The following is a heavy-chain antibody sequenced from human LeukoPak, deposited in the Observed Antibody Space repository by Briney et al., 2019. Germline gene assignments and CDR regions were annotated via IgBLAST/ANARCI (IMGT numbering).Heavy chain of an antibody. CDR1: GFTFSSYS. V-gene: IGHV3-30*03. J-gene: IGHJ3*02. D-gene: IGHD1-7*01. CDR3: ATTGNSDAFDI. Sequence: GGSLRLSCAASGFTFSSYSMNWVRQAPGKGLEWVAVISYDGSNKYYADSVKGRFTISRDNSKNTLYLQMNSLRAEDTAVYYCATTGNSDAFDIWGQGTMVTVSS. CDR2: ISYDGSNK.